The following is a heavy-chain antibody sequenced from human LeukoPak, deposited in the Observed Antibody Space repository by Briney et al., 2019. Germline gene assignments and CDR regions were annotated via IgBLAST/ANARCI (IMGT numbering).Heavy chain of an antibody. J-gene: IGHJ4*02. V-gene: IGHV3-48*04. Sequence: GGSLRLSCEASGFTFRIYSMNWVRQAPGKGLEWASYISSSSSTIYYADSVKGRFTISRDNAKNSLYLQMNSLRAEDTAVYYCARGMVRGVIAPFDYWGQGTLVTVSS. CDR1: GFTFRIYS. D-gene: IGHD3-10*01. CDR3: ARGMVRGVIAPFDY. CDR2: ISSSSSTI.